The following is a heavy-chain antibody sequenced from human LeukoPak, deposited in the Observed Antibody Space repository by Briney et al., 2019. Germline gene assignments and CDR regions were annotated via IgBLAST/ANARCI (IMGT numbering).Heavy chain of an antibody. J-gene: IGHJ4*02. CDR2: ISNSGDTT. CDR3: AKGASSTALVTLYY. D-gene: IGHD6-13*01. Sequence: PGGSLRLSCAGFGFTFSTYAMTWVRQAPGKGLEWVSAISNSGDTTYYADSVKGRFSISRDSPKNTLFLQMNSLRAEDTAVYYCAKGASSTALVTLYYWGQGTLVTVSS. V-gene: IGHV3-23*01. CDR1: GFTFSTYA.